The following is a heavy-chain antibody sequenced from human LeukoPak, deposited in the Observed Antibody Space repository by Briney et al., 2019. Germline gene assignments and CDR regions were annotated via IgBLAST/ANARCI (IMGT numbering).Heavy chain of an antibody. CDR1: GYTFTGFG. J-gene: IGHJ4*02. D-gene: IGHD3-3*01. CDR3: ARARRYYDFWSGYPSFDY. V-gene: IGHV1-18*01. Sequence: ASVKVSCKASGYTFTGFGISWVRQAPGQGLEWMGWISAYNGNTNYAQKLQGRVTMTTDTSTSTAYMELRSLRSDDTAVYYCARARRYYDFWSGYPSFDYWGQGTLVTVSS. CDR2: ISAYNGNT.